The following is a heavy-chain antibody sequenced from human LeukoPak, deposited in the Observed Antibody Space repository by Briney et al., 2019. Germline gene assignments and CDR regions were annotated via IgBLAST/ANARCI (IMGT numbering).Heavy chain of an antibody. CDR2: ISSSGSTI. V-gene: IGHV3-11*01. D-gene: IGHD1-26*01. CDR3: ARNQYSGSYYSAMGY. J-gene: IGHJ4*02. Sequence: PGGSLRLSCAASGFTFSDYYMSWIRQAPGKGLEWVSYISSSGSTIYYADSVKGRFTISRDNAKNSLYLQMNSLRAEDTAVYYCARNQYSGSYYSAMGYWGQGTLVTVSS. CDR1: GFTFSDYY.